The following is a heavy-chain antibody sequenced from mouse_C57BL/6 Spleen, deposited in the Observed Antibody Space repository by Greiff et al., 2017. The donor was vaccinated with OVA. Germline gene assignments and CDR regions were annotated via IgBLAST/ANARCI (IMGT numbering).Heavy chain of an antibody. V-gene: IGHV1-15*01. Sequence: QVQLQQSGAELVRLGASVTLSCKASGYTFTDYEMHWVKQTPVHGLEWIGAIDPETGGTAYNQKFKGKAILTADKSSSTAYMELRSLTSEDSAVYYCTPSVTTAFAYWGQGTLVTVSA. CDR1: GYTFTDYE. J-gene: IGHJ3*01. CDR2: IDPETGGT. D-gene: IGHD2-5*01. CDR3: TPSVTTAFAY.